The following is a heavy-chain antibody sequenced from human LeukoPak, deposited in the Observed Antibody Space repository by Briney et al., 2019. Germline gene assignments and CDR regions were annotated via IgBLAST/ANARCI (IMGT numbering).Heavy chain of an antibody. D-gene: IGHD3-22*01. CDR1: GFTFSSYA. CDR3: AKAGTYYYDSSGLYYFDY. CDR2: ISGSGGST. Sequence: GGSLRLSCAASGFTFSSYAMSWVRQAPGKGLEWVSAISGSGGSTYYADSVKGRFTISRDNSKNTLYLQMNSLRAEDTAVYYCAKAGTYYYDSSGLYYFDYWGQGTLVTVSS. V-gene: IGHV3-23*01. J-gene: IGHJ4*02.